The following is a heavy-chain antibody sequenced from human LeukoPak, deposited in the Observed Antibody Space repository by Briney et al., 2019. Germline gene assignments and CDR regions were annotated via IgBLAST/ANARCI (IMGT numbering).Heavy chain of an antibody. CDR2: INYDGSDK. CDR1: GFTFSSYG. Sequence: GGSLRLSCAASGFTFSSYGIHWVRQAPGKGLEWVAFINYDGSDKYYADSVKGRFTISRDNSKNTLYLQMNTLRADDTAVYYCARGDYIKDNRPDPWGQGTLVTVSS. J-gene: IGHJ5*02. CDR3: ARGDYIKDNRPDP. V-gene: IGHV3-30*02. D-gene: IGHD4-11*01.